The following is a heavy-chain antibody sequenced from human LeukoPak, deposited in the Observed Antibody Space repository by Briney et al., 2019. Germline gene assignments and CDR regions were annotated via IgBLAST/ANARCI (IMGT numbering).Heavy chain of an antibody. V-gene: IGHV1-46*01. D-gene: IGHD3-3*01. CDR3: ARGNYLRFLEY. Sequence: ASVKVSCKASGYTFTSYYMHWVRQAPGQGLEWMGIINPSGGSTSYAQKFQGRVTLTRDMSTSTVYMELRSLRSEDTAVYYCARGNYLRFLEYWGQGTLVTVSS. J-gene: IGHJ4*02. CDR1: GYTFTSYY. CDR2: INPSGGST.